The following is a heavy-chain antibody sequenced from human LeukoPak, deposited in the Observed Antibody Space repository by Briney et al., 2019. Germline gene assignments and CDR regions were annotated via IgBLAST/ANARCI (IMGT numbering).Heavy chain of an antibody. CDR3: ARRTGSGYYVFDY. J-gene: IGHJ4*02. V-gene: IGHV4-59*01. CDR2: IYYSGST. CDR1: GGSISSYY. Sequence: PSETLSLTCTVSGGSISSYYWSWIRQPPGKGLKRIGYIYYSGSTNYNPSLKSRVTISVDTSKNRFSLKLSSVTAADTAVYYCARRTGSGYYVFDYWGQGTLVTVSS. D-gene: IGHD3-3*01.